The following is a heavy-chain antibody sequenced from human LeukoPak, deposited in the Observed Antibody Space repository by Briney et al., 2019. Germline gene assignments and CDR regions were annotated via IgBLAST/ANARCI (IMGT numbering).Heavy chain of an antibody. J-gene: IGHJ5*02. CDR1: GFTFSNYG. V-gene: IGHV3-30*02. CDR3: ATWVDP. Sequence: GGSLRLSGAASGFTFSNYGMHRVRQAPGKGLEWVAFVRFDGSNTYYGDSVKGRFTISRDNSKNTLYLQMNSLRVEDTAVYYCATWVDPWGQGTLVTVSS. CDR2: VRFDGSNT.